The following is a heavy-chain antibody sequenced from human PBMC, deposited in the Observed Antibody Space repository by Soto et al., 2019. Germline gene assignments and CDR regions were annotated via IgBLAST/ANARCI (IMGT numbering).Heavy chain of an antibody. V-gene: IGHV3-30*18. CDR3: AKDHREGSGSYIDY. Sequence: QVQLVESGGGVVQPGRSLRLSCAASGFTFSSYGMHWVRQAPGKGLEWVAVISYDGSNKYYADSVKGRFTISRDNSKNTLYLQMNSLRAEGTAVYYCAKDHREGSGSYIDYWGQGTLVTVSS. J-gene: IGHJ4*02. CDR1: GFTFSSYG. D-gene: IGHD3-10*01. CDR2: ISYDGSNK.